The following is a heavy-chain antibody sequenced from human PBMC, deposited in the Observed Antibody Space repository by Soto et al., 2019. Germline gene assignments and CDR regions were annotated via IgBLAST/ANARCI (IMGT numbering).Heavy chain of an antibody. Sequence: EVQLVESGGGLVQPGRSLRLSCAASGFTIDDYAMHWVRQPPGKGLEWVSGVSWNSGFTGYADSVKGRFTISRDNAKNSLYLQTNSLRAEDTALYYCVKGGSAPVAMRDAVDIWGQGTMVTVSS. CDR1: GFTIDDYA. J-gene: IGHJ3*02. D-gene: IGHD2-2*01. CDR2: VSWNSGFT. CDR3: VKGGSAPVAMRDAVDI. V-gene: IGHV3-9*01.